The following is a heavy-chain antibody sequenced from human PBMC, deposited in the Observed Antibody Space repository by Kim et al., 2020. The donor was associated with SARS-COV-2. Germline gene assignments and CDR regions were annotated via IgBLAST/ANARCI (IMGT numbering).Heavy chain of an antibody. V-gene: IGHV3-30*04. CDR1: GFTFSSYA. Sequence: GGSLRLSCAASGFTFSSYAMHWVRQAPGKGLEWVAVISYDGSNKYYADSVKGRFTISRDNSKNTLYLQMNSLRAEDTAVYYCARDSKPYSSSWFPFDYWGQGTLVTVSS. D-gene: IGHD6-13*01. CDR3: ARDSKPYSSSWFPFDY. CDR2: ISYDGSNK. J-gene: IGHJ4*02.